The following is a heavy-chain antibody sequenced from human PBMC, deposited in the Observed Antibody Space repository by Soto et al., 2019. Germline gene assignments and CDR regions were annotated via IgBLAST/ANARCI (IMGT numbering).Heavy chain of an antibody. J-gene: IGHJ4*02. V-gene: IGHV1-69*12. CDR1: GGTFSSYA. D-gene: IGHD6-13*01. Sequence: QVQLVQSGAEVKKPGSSVKVSCKASGGTFSSYAISWVRQAPGQGLEWMGGIIPMFGTANYAQKFQGRITIHADESTTTDYMDLGSLRSEDTAVYYCAREGASSSWYGGLGYWGQGTLVTVSS. CDR3: AREGASSSWYGGLGY. CDR2: IIPMFGTA.